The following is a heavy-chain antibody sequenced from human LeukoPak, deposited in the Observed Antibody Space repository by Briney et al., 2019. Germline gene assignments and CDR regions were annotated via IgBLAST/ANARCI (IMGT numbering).Heavy chain of an antibody. V-gene: IGHV3-23*01. J-gene: IGHJ4*02. CDR3: ARETARITMVRGVITSFDY. Sequence: GGSLRLSCAASGFTFSITGMTWVRQAPGKGLEWVSTISPSGENTHYPDSVKGRFTISRDNSKNTLSLEINGLRVDDTAVYYCARETARITMVRGVITSFDYWGQGTLVTVSS. CDR1: GFTFSITG. D-gene: IGHD3-10*01. CDR2: ISPSGENT.